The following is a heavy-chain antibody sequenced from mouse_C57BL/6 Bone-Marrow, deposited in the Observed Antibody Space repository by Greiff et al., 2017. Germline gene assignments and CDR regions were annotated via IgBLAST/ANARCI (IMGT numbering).Heavy chain of an antibody. V-gene: IGHV1-4*01. CDR1: GYTFTSYT. CDR2: ITPSSGYT. J-gene: IGHJ2*01. CDR3: ARGNSYYGRFDY. D-gene: IGHD1-1*01. Sequence: QVQLQQSGAELARPGASVKMSCKASGYTFTSYTMHWVKQRPGQGLEWIGYITPSSGYTKYNQKFKDKATLTADKSSSTAYMQLSSLTSEDSAVYYCARGNSYYGRFDYWGQGTTLTVSS.